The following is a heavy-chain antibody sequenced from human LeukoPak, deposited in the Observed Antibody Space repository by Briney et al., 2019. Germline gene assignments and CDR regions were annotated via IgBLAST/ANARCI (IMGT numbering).Heavy chain of an antibody. J-gene: IGHJ5*02. CDR2: INPSGGST. D-gene: IGHD6-13*01. V-gene: IGHV1-46*01. CDR1: GYTFTSYY. Sequence: ASVKVSCKASGYTFTSYYMHWVRQAPGQGLEWMGIINPSGGSTSYAQKFQGRVTMTRDMSTSTVYMELSSLRSEDTAVYYCARDGKPTGYSSSWAGWFDPWGQGTLVTASS. CDR3: ARDGKPTGYSSSWAGWFDP.